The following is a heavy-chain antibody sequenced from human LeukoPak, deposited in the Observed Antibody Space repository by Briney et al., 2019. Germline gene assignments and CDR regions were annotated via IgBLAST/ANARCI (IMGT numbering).Heavy chain of an antibody. D-gene: IGHD1-14*01. CDR2: IYHSGST. V-gene: IGHV4-30-2*01. CDR1: GGSISSGGYS. J-gene: IGHJ5*02. Sequence: PSETLSLTCAVSGGSISSGGYSWSWIRQPPGKGLEWIGYIYHSGSTYYNPSLKSRVTMSVDTSKNQFSLKLSSVTAADTAVYYCARVRYRVTGFDPWGQGTLVTVSS. CDR3: ARVRYRVTGFDP.